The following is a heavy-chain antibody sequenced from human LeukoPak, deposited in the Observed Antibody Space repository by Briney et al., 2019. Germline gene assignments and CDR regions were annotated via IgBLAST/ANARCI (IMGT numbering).Heavy chain of an antibody. Sequence: ASVEVSCKASGGTFSSYAISWVRQAPGQGLEWMGRIIPILGIANYAQKSQGRVTITADKSTSTAYMELSSLRSEDTAVYYCARDVNSSGYYLAHWYFDLWGRGTLVTVSS. V-gene: IGHV1-69*04. CDR1: GGTFSSYA. CDR3: ARDVNSSGYYLAHWYFDL. D-gene: IGHD3-22*01. CDR2: IIPILGIA. J-gene: IGHJ2*01.